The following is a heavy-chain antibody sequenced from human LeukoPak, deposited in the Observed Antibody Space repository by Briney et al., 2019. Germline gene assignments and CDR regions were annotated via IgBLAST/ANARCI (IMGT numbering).Heavy chain of an antibody. Sequence: GGSLRLSCAASGFTFSDYYMSWIRQAPGKGLEWVSYISSSSSYTNYADSVKGRFTISRDNAKNSLYLKMNSLRAEDTAVYYCARARIVYGMDIWGQGTTVTVSS. V-gene: IGHV3-11*06. CDR3: ARARIVYGMDI. J-gene: IGHJ6*02. CDR2: ISSSSSYT. D-gene: IGHD2-15*01. CDR1: GFTFSDYY.